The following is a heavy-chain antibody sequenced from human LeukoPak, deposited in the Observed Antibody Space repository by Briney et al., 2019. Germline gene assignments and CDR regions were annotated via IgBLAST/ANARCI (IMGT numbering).Heavy chain of an antibody. V-gene: IGHV3-48*02. CDR2: ISSSTSTI. CDR1: GFTFSSYS. J-gene: IGHJ4*02. CDR3: ATGSGHYYGSGSYPGH. D-gene: IGHD3-10*01. Sequence: GGSLRLSCAASGFTFSSYSMNWVRQAPGKGLEWVSYISSSTSTIYYADSVKGRFTISRDNAKNSLYLQMNSLRDEDTAVYYCATGSGHYYGSGSYPGHWGQGTLVTVSS.